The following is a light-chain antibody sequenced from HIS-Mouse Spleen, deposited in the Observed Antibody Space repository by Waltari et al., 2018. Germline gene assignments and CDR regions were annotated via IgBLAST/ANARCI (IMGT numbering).Light chain of an antibody. J-gene: IGLJ2*01. CDR2: QDS. Sequence: SYELTQPPSVSVSPGQTASITCSGDKLGDKYACWYQQKPGQSPVLVNYQDSKRPSGTPERFSGSNSGNTATLTISGTQAMDEADYYCQAWDSSYSVFGGGTKLTVL. CDR1: KLGDKY. CDR3: QAWDSSYSV. V-gene: IGLV3-1*01.